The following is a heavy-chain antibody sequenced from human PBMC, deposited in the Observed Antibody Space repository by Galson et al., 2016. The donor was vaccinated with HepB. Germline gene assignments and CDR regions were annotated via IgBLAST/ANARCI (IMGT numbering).Heavy chain of an antibody. CDR3: ARQVLYGDPYFDY. J-gene: IGHJ4*02. Sequence: SLRLSCAGSGFAFSRYGFHWVRQAPGKGLEWVAFMSYDGNDKCYADSVKGRFTVSRDDSKNTFFLQLNSLSNQDTAVYYCARQVLYGDPYFDYWGQGTLVTVSS. D-gene: IGHD2-21*02. V-gene: IGHV3-30-3*01. CDR1: GFAFSRYG. CDR2: MSYDGNDK.